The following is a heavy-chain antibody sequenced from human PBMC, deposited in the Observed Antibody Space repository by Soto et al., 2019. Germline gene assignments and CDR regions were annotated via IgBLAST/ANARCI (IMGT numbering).Heavy chain of an antibody. CDR1: GYTFTSYG. V-gene: IGHV1-18*01. J-gene: IGHJ4*02. CDR3: ARDPLGYCSSTSCPLFDY. CDR2: ISAYNGNT. D-gene: IGHD2-2*01. Sequence: VQLVQSGAEVKKPGASVKVPCKASGYTFTSYGISWVRQAPGQGLEWMGWISAYNGNTNYAQKLQGRVTMTTDTSTSTAYMELRSLRSDDTAVYYCARDPLGYCSSTSCPLFDYWGQGTLVTVSS.